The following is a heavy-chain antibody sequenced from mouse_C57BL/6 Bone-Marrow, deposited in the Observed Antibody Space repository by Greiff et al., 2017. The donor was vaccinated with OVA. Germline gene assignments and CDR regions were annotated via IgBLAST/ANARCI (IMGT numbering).Heavy chain of an antibody. CDR2: IDPSDSET. J-gene: IGHJ1*03. D-gene: IGHD1-1*01. V-gene: IGHV1-52*01. Sequence: VQLQQPGAELVRPGSSVKLSCKASGYTFTSYWMHWVKQRPIQGLEWIGNIDPSDSETHYNQKFKDKATLTVDKSSSTAYMQLSSLTSEDSAVYDCARSYYGSSYWYFDVWGTGTTVTVSS. CDR1: GYTFTSYW. CDR3: ARSYYGSSYWYFDV.